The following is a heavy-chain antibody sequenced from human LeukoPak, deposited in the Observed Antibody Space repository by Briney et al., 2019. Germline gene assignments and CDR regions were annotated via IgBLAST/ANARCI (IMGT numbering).Heavy chain of an antibody. V-gene: IGHV4-61*02. J-gene: IGHJ3*02. CDR2: IYTSGST. D-gene: IGHD2-2*01. Sequence: SETLSLTCTVSGGSISSGSYYWSWIRQPAGKGLEWIGRIYTSGSTYYNPSLKSRVTISVDTSKNQFSLKLSSVTAADTAVYYCARLKCSSTSCDGRILDAFDIWGQGTMVTVSS. CDR3: ARLKCSSTSCDGRILDAFDI. CDR1: GGSISSGSYY.